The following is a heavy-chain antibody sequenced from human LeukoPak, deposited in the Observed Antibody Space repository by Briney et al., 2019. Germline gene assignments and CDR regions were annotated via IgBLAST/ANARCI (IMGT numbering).Heavy chain of an antibody. CDR2: IRNDGSDT. J-gene: IGHJ4*02. CDR1: GFSFSDTW. D-gene: IGHD5-18*01. V-gene: IGHV3-74*01. CDR3: ARGPLWLQGGDY. Sequence: GGSLRLSCAASGFSFSDTWMHWVRQAPGKGLVWVSRIRNDGSDTRYAESVKGRFTISRDNAKNSLYLQMNSLRAEDTAVYYCARGPLWLQGGDYWGQGTLVTVSS.